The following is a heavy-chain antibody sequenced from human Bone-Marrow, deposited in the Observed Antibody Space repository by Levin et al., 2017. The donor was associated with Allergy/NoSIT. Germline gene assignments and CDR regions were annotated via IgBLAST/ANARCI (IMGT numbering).Heavy chain of an antibody. CDR2: IYHSGSA. D-gene: IGHD2-2*01. CDR3: ARNARGGPLDS. V-gene: IGHV4-59*02. CDR1: GGSVSASY. J-gene: IGHJ4*02. Sequence: SQTLSLTCSVSGGSVSASYWTWVRQAPGKRLEWIGHIYHSGSANYNPSLRSRVSLSVDMSENQFSLEVRSVTAADTAVYYCARNARGGPLDSWGLGTLVIVSS.